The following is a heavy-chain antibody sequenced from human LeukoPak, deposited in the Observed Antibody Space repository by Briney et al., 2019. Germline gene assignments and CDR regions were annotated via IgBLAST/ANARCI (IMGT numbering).Heavy chain of an antibody. D-gene: IGHD3-3*01. CDR3: ARSGYYTTTDY. V-gene: IGHV4-30-4*01. J-gene: IGHJ4*02. CDR2: IYYSGST. Sequence: PSETLSLTCTVSGGSISSGDYYWSWLRQPPGKGLEWIGYIYYSGSTYYNPSLKSRVTISVDTSKNQFSLKPSSVTAADTAVYYCARSGYYTTTDYWGQGTLVTVSS. CDR1: GGSISSGDYY.